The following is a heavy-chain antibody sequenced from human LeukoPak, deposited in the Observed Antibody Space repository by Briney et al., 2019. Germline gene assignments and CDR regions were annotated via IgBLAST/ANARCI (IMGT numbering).Heavy chain of an antibody. D-gene: IGHD3-10*01. CDR2: INPNSGGT. J-gene: IGHJ3*02. CDR1: GYTFTGYY. CDR3: ASHYGSGSHDAFDI. V-gene: IGHV1-2*02. Sequence: ASVKVSCKASGYTFTGYYMHWVRQAPGQGLEWMGWINPNSGGTNYAQKFQGRVTMTRDTSISTAYMELSRLRSDDTAVYYCASHYGSGSHDAFDIWGQGTMVTVSS.